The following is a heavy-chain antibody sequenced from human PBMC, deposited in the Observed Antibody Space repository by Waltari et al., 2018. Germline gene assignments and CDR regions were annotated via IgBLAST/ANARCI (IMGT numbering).Heavy chain of an antibody. J-gene: IGHJ6*02. D-gene: IGHD4-4*01. V-gene: IGHV4-61*02. CDR3: ARGNSNYAEKYYYYGMDV. CDR2: IYTSGST. Sequence: QVQLQESGPGLVKPSQTLSLTCTVSGGSISSRRSYWSWIREPAGRGLEWIGRIYTSGSTNYNPSLKSRVTISVDTSKNQFSLKLSSVTAADTAVYYCARGNSNYAEKYYYYGMDVWGQGTTVTVSS. CDR1: GGSISSRRSY.